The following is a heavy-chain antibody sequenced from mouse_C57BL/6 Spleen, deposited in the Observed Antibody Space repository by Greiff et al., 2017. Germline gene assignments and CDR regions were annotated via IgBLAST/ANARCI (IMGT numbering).Heavy chain of an antibody. J-gene: IGHJ2*01. V-gene: IGHV5-17*01. CDR1: GFTFSDYG. Sequence: EVNVVESGGGLVKPGGSLKLSCAASGFTFSDYGMHWVRQAPEKGLEWVAYISSGSSTIYYADTVKGRFTISRDNAKNTLFLQVTSLRSEDTAVYYFAKFYDYNVGDYWGQGTTLTVSS. CDR3: AKFYDYNVGDY. D-gene: IGHD2-4*01. CDR2: ISSGSSTI.